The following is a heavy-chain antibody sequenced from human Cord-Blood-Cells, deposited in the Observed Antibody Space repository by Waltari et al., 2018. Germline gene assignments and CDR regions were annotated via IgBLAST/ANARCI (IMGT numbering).Heavy chain of an antibody. CDR2: IYYSGST. CDR1: GGSLSSSSYY. J-gene: IGHJ3*02. V-gene: IGHV4-39*01. D-gene: IGHD2-2*01. Sequence: QLQLQESGPGLVKPSETLSLTCTVSGGSLSSSSYYWGWIRQPPGKGLEWIGSIYYSGSTYYNPSLKSRVTISVDTSKNQFSLKLSSVTAADTAVYYCAQVVPAAFAFDIWGQGTMVTVSS. CDR3: AQVVPAAFAFDI.